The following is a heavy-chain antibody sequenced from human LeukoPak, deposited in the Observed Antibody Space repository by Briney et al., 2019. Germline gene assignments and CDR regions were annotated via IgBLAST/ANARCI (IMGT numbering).Heavy chain of an antibody. CDR2: LSVVSGST. D-gene: IGHD5-18*01. J-gene: IGHJ4*02. CDR1: GFTFNAYA. Sequence: GGSLRLACEASGFTFNAYAMSWVRQAPGKGLEWVSALSVVSGSTYYGDSVKGRFTISRDNSKNTLYLQMNNLRAEDTAVYYCAKMSAPLSGYNYGSGFDYWGQGTLVTVSS. V-gene: IGHV3-23*01. CDR3: AKMSAPLSGYNYGSGFDY.